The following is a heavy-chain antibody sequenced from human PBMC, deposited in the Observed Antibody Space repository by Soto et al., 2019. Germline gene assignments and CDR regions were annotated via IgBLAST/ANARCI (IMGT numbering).Heavy chain of an antibody. CDR1: GYTFTSYY. CDR2: INASGGRT. J-gene: IGHJ4*02. CDR3: GRILPPATFDY. V-gene: IGHV1-46*03. D-gene: IGHD2-21*02. Sequence: QVQLVQSGAEVKKPGASVKVSCKASGYTFTSYYVHWIRQAPGQGLEWMGIINASGGRTTYAPKFQGRVTMTRDTSTSTVYMELSSLTSEDTATYFCGRILPPATFDYWGQGTLVTVYS.